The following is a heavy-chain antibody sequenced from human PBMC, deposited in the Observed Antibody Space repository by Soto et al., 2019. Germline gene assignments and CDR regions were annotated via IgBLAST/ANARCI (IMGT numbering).Heavy chain of an antibody. V-gene: IGHV3-23*01. CDR2: ISGGVGTK. D-gene: IGHD3-10*01. CDR1: GFSFRTYA. CDR3: ARVLIDYSASGSYYSRYTWFDP. Sequence: PRGSLTRSCAASGFSFRTYAMTWVRQAPGKGPEWVSAISGGVGTKYYADSVKGRFTISRDISKKTLYLQMNSLRAEDTAIYYCARVLIDYSASGSYYSRYTWFDPWVQGALV. J-gene: IGHJ5*02.